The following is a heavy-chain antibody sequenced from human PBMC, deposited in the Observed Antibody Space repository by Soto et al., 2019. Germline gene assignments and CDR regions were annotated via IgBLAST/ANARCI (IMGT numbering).Heavy chain of an antibody. CDR3: ARDQRSSTFGDFDY. D-gene: IGHD6-13*01. CDR2: ISSSSSYI. J-gene: IGHJ4*02. CDR1: GFTFSAYS. V-gene: IGHV3-21*01. Sequence: EVQLVESGGGLVKPGGSLRLACAASGFTFSAYSMNWVRQAPGKGLEWVSSISSSSSYIYYADSVKGRFTVSRDNAKISLYLQMNSLRAEDTAIYYCARDQRSSTFGDFDYWGQGTLVAVSS.